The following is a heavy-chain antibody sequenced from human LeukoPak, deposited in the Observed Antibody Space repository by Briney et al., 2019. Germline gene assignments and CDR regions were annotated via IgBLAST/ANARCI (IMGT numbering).Heavy chain of an antibody. CDR1: GFTFSSYE. V-gene: IGHV3-48*03. CDR3: ARVWSPTYGAGDY. J-gene: IGHJ4*02. Sequence: PGGSLRLSCAASGFTFSSYEMNWVRQAPGKGLEWVSYISSSGSTIYYADSVKGRFTISRDNAKNSLYLQMNSPRDEDTAVYYCARVWSPTYGAGDYWGQGTLVTVSS. CDR2: ISSSGSTI. D-gene: IGHD4-17*01.